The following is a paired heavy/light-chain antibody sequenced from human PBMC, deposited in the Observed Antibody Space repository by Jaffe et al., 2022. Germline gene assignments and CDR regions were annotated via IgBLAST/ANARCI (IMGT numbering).Light chain of an antibody. CDR3: QQASTFPFT. V-gene: IGKV1-12*02. J-gene: IGKJ3*01. CDR2: AAS. CDR1: QDISSW. Sequence: DIQMTQSPSSVSASVGDRVTIACRASQDISSWLAWYQQKPGKAPKLLIYAASSLQSGVPSRFSGSGSGTNFTLTISSLQPEDFATYYCQQASTFPFTFGPGTKVDI.
Heavy chain of an antibody. Sequence: QVQLQESGPGLVKPSETLSLTCTVSGGSISNYYWSWIRQPPGKGLEWIGYIYYTGSTNYSPSLKSRVTISVDTSKNQFSLRLSSVTAADTAVYYCARLRGGRNSPDYWGQGTLVTVSS. D-gene: IGHD2-15*01. CDR3: ARLRGGRNSPDY. CDR1: GGSISNYY. J-gene: IGHJ4*02. V-gene: IGHV4-59*01. CDR2: IYYTGST.